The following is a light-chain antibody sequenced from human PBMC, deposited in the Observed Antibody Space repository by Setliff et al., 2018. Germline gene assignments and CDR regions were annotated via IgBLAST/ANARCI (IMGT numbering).Light chain of an antibody. CDR3: QSYDSSLSAYV. CDR1: SSNIGAGYD. V-gene: IGLV1-40*01. Sequence: QSALTQPPSVSGAPGQRVTIPCAGSSSNIGAGYDVHWYQQLPGTAPKLLIYGNNIRPSGVPDRFSGSQSGTSASLAITGLHAEDEADYYCQSYDSSLSAYVFGTGTKGTVL. CDR2: GNN. J-gene: IGLJ1*01.